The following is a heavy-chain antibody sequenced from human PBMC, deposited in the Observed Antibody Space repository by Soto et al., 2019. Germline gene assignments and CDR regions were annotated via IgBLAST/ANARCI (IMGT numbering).Heavy chain of an antibody. V-gene: IGHV5-51*01. CDR3: ARSPRSSPYSDY. Sequence: GESLKISCQCSGYTFSNFWIAWVRQLPEKGLEYMGIIYPGDSETRYGPSFHGKVTISADRSIGTAYLQWSSLEASDSAFYFCARSPRSSPYSDYWGQGALVTVSS. CDR2: IYPGDSET. D-gene: IGHD6-13*01. CDR1: GYTFSNFW. J-gene: IGHJ4*02.